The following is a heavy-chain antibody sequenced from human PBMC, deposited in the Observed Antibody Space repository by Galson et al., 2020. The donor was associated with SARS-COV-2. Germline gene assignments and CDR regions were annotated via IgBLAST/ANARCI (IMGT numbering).Heavy chain of an antibody. Sequence: GESLKISCAASGFTFSSYGMHWVRQAPGKGLEWVAVISYDGSNKYYADSVKGRFTISRDNSKNTLYLQMNSLRAEDTAVYYCARDVSSGWPLETSFDYWGQGTLVTVSS. CDR2: ISYDGSNK. CDR3: ARDVSSGWPLETSFDY. D-gene: IGHD6-19*01. V-gene: IGHV3-30*03. J-gene: IGHJ4*02. CDR1: GFTFSSYG.